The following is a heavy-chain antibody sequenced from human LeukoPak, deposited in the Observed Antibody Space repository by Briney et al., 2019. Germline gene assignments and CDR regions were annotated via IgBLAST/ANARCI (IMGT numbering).Heavy chain of an antibody. D-gene: IGHD6-19*01. V-gene: IGHV4-61*02. CDR3: ARTIAVAGTPATKRYYYYYYYMDV. Sequence: PSQTLSLTCTVSDDSISSGSYYWSWIRQSAGKGLEWVGRIYISGSTSYNPALKSRVTISVDTSKNQFSLKLSSVTAADTAVYYCARTIAVAGTPATKRYYYYYYYMDVWGKGTTVTVSS. CDR1: DDSISSGSYY. CDR2: IYISGST. J-gene: IGHJ6*03.